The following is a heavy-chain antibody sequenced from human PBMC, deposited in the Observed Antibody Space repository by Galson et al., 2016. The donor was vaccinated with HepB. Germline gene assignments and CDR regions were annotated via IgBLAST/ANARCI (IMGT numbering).Heavy chain of an antibody. Sequence: SLRLSCAASGFTVTANYMSWVRQAPGKGLEWVSVIYQGGITFYADSVKGRFTIFRDNVKNTLTLEMNSIRVDDTAVEYCAREIGRWGWQGWWFDPWGQGTLVTVSS. J-gene: IGHJ5*02. CDR2: IYQGGIT. CDR1: GFTVTANY. V-gene: IGHV3-53*01. D-gene: IGHD1-26*01. CDR3: AREIGRWGWQGWWFDP.